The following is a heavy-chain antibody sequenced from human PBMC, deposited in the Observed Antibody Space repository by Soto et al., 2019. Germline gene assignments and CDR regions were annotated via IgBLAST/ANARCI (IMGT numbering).Heavy chain of an antibody. D-gene: IGHD3-3*01. V-gene: IGHV4-39*01. CDR3: AITTYYDFWNGYFRTEKSDVSDY. CDR1: GGSISSSSYY. J-gene: IGHJ4*02. Sequence: PSETLSLTCTVSGGSISSSSYYWGWIRQPPGKGLEWIGSIYYSGSTYYNPSLKSRVTISVDTSKNQFSLKLSSVTAADTAVYYCAITTYYDFWNGYFRTEKSDVSDYWGQGTLVTVSS. CDR2: IYYSGST.